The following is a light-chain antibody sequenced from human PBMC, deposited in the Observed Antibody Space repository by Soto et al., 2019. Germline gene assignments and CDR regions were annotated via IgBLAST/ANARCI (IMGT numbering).Light chain of an antibody. V-gene: IGLV2-8*01. J-gene: IGLJ1*01. CDR1: SSDVGGYDH. CDR3: SSDAGNYNYV. Sequence: QSVLAQPPSASGSPGQSVTIPCTGTSSDVGGYDHVSWYQQRPGKAPKLMIYEVTKRPAGVPDRFSGSKSGNTASLTVSGLQAEDEADYYCSSDAGNYNYVFGTGTKVT. CDR2: EVT.